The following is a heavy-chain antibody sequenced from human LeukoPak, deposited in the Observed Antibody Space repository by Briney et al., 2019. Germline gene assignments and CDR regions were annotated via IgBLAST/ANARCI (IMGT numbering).Heavy chain of an antibody. CDR2: INHSGST. Sequence: PSGTLSLTCAVYGGSFSGYYWSWIRQPPGKGLEWIGEINHSGSTNYNPSLKSRVTISVDTSKNQFSLKLSSVTAADTAVYYCARARPRRGYSGYDSNYYYGMDVWGQGTTVTVSS. D-gene: IGHD5-12*01. J-gene: IGHJ6*02. CDR3: ARARPRRGYSGYDSNYYYGMDV. V-gene: IGHV4-34*01. CDR1: GGSFSGYY.